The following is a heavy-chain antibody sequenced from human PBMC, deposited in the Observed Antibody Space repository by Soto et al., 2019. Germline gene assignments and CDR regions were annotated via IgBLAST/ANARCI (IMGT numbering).Heavy chain of an antibody. V-gene: IGHV3-30*03. Sequence: GGSLRLSCAASGFTFSSYGMHWVRQAPGKGLEWVAVISYDGSNKYYADSVKGRFTISRDNSKNTLYLQMNSLRAEDTAVYYCASLDYGTGVAAADPDYWGQGTLVTVSS. D-gene: IGHD6-13*01. CDR3: ASLDYGTGVAAADPDY. J-gene: IGHJ4*02. CDR1: GFTFSSYG. CDR2: ISYDGSNK.